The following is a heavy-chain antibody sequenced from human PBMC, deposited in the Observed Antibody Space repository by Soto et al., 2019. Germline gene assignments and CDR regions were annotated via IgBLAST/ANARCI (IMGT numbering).Heavy chain of an antibody. V-gene: IGHV3-48*02. J-gene: IGHJ4*02. CDR1: GFTFSSYS. CDR2: ISASSTTI. CDR3: ASVRGNYPCEY. Sequence: EVQLVESGGGLVQPGGSLRLSCAASGFTFSSYSMNWVRQAPGKGLEWVSYISASSTTIYYADSVKGRFTISRDNAKNSVYLQMSSLRDEDTAVYYCASVRGNYPCEYWGQGTRVTVSS. D-gene: IGHD1-26*01.